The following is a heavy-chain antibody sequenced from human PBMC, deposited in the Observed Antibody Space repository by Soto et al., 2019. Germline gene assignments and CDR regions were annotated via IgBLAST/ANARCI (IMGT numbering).Heavy chain of an antibody. V-gene: IGHV1-69*02. CDR2: IIPILGIA. Sequence: GASVKVSFKASGGTFSSYTISWVRQAPGQGLEWMGRIIPILGIANYAQKFQGRVTITADKSTSTAYMELSSLRSEDTAVYYCARASSAVEMANHYGMDVWGQGTTVTVSS. CDR3: ARASSAVEMANHYGMDV. CDR1: GGTFSSYT. D-gene: IGHD5-12*01. J-gene: IGHJ6*02.